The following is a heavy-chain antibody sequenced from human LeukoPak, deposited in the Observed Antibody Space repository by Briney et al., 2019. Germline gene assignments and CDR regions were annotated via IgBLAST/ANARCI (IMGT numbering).Heavy chain of an antibody. D-gene: IGHD1-1*01. CDR1: GFTFSSRDW. Sequence: GGSLRLSCVASGFTFSSRDWMTWVRQAPGKGLEWVANIKQDGSEKNYVDSVKGRFTISRDNAKNSLYLQMNSLRAEDTAVYYCARDRYDHYIDYWGQGTLVTVSS. CDR3: ARDRYDHYIDY. CDR2: IKQDGSEK. J-gene: IGHJ4*02. V-gene: IGHV3-7*01.